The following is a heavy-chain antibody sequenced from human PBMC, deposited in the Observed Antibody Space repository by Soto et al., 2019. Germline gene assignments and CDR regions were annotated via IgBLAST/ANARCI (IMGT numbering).Heavy chain of an antibody. D-gene: IGHD3-10*01. V-gene: IGHV4-59*08. CDR3: ARSKGKYYGSGSFQH. Sequence: QVQLRESGPGLVKPSETLSLTCTVSGGSISSYYWSWIRQPPGKGLEWIGYIYYSGSTNYNPSLKSRVTISVDTSKNQFSLKLSSVTAADTAVYYCARSKGKYYGSGSFQHWGQGTLVTVSS. CDR2: IYYSGST. CDR1: GGSISSYY. J-gene: IGHJ1*01.